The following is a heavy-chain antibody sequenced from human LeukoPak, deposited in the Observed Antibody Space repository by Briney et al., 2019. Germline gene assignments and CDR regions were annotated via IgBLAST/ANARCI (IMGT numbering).Heavy chain of an antibody. Sequence: PGGSLRLSCAASGFTVSTNYMTWVRQAPGKGLEWVSGISWNSGSIGYADSVKGRFTISRDNAKNSLYLQMNSLRAEDTALYYCARSITMIVVVTPTTYFDYWGQGTLVTVSS. CDR3: ARSITMIVVVTPTTYFDY. D-gene: IGHD3-22*01. V-gene: IGHV3-9*01. CDR2: ISWNSGSI. CDR1: GFTVSTNY. J-gene: IGHJ4*02.